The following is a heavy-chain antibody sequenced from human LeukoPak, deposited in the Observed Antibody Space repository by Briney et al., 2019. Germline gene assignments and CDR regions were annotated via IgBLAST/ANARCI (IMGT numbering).Heavy chain of an antibody. D-gene: IGHD3-22*01. CDR3: ARVGYYESSGYSPPYYFDY. J-gene: IGHJ4*02. CDR1: GYALTDYY. V-gene: IGHV1-2*06. Sequence: ASVNVSCKASGYALTDYYMHWVRQAPGLGLEWMGRINPNSGGTNYAQKFQGRVTMTRDTSISTVYMELSRLRSDDTAVYYCARVGYYESSGYSPPYYFDYWGQGTLVTVSS. CDR2: INPNSGGT.